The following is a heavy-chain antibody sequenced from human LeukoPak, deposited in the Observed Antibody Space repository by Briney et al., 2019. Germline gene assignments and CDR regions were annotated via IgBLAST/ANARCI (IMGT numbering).Heavy chain of an antibody. J-gene: IGHJ3*02. CDR3: ARRRSSTTGDAFDI. CDR1: GFTFSSYS. D-gene: IGHD2-2*01. Sequence: GGSLRLSCAASGFTFSSYSMNWVRQAPGKGLEWVSYISSSGGTIYYADSVKGRFTISRDNAKKSLHLQMNSLRAEDTALYSCARRRSSTTGDAFDIWGQGTMVTVSS. V-gene: IGHV3-48*04. CDR2: ISSSGGTI.